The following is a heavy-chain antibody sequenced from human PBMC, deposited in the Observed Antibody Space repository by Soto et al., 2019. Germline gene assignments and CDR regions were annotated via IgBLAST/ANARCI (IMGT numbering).Heavy chain of an antibody. CDR1: GFTFSSYA. CDR2: ISGSGGST. V-gene: IGHV3-23*01. D-gene: IGHD1-7*01. CDR3: AKDTNWNYDGWGY. J-gene: IGHJ4*02. Sequence: EVQLLESGGGLVQPGGSLRLSCAASGFTFSSYAMSWVHQAPGKGLEWVSAISGSGGSTYYADSVKGRFTISRDNSKNTLYLQMNSLRAEDTAVYYCAKDTNWNYDGWGYWGQGTLVTVSS.